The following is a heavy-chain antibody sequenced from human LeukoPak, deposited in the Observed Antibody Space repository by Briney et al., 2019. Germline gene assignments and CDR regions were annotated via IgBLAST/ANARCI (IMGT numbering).Heavy chain of an antibody. CDR1: GGSISSGSYY. CDR3: ARGTVKYDY. CDR2: IYTSGST. J-gene: IGHJ4*02. D-gene: IGHD4-11*01. Sequence: SETLSLTCTVSGGSISSGSYYWSWIRQPAGKGLEWIGRIYTSGSTNYNPSLKSRVTISVDTSKNQFSLKLRSVTAADTAVYYCARGTVKYDYWGQGTLVTVSS. V-gene: IGHV4-61*02.